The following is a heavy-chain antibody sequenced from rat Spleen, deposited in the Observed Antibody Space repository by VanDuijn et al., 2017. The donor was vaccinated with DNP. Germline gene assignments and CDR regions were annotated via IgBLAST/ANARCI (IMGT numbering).Heavy chain of an antibody. D-gene: IGHD1-4*01. V-gene: IGHV5-27*01. CDR3: TAGDYFDY. J-gene: IGHJ2*01. Sequence: EVQLVESGGGLVQPGRSLKLSCAASGFTFSNYGMAWVRQAPTKGLEWVASITNSGGSTYYRDSVKGRFTISRDNAKSTLYLQMDSLRSEDTATYYCTAGDYFDYWGQGVMVTVSS. CDR2: ITNSGGST. CDR1: GFTFSNYG.